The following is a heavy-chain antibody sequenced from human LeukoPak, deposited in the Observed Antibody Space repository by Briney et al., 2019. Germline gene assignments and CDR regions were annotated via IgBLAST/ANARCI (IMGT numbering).Heavy chain of an antibody. D-gene: IGHD3-22*01. CDR3: ARNYYDGSGYFY. J-gene: IGHJ4*02. V-gene: IGHV4-39*01. Sequence: SETLSLTCTVSGGSISSTSYYWGWIRQPPGKGLEWIGTMYDSGTTYYNPSLKSRVTMSVDTSKNQFSLKLSSVTAAATDVYFCARNYYDGSGYFYWGQGTLVTVSS. CDR1: GGSISSTSYY. CDR2: MYDSGTT.